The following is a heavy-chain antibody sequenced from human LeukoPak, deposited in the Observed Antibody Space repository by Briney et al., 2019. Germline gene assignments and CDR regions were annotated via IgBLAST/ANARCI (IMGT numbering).Heavy chain of an antibody. Sequence: SETLSLTCTVSGGSITNYYWSWIRQTPGKGLEWIGYIYYSGSTNYNVPLKSRVTISVDTSKNQVSLRLNSVTAADTAIYYCARSVHPGGKSWYFDLWGRGTLVTVSP. J-gene: IGHJ2*01. D-gene: IGHD1-26*01. CDR1: GGSITNYY. V-gene: IGHV4-59*08. CDR2: IYYSGST. CDR3: ARSVHPGGKSWYFDL.